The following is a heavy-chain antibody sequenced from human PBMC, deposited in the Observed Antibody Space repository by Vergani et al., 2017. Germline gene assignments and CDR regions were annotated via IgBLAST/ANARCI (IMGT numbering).Heavy chain of an antibody. CDR2: ICPGDSDT. CDR1: GYSFTSYW. CDR3: ARDRSRVGSGWVLRNDSFDV. Sequence: EVQLVQSGAEVKKPGESLKISCKGSGYSFTSYWIGWVRQMPGKGLEWMGIICPGDSDTSYSPSFQGQVTISADKSSSTAYLPWSSLKAADTAMYYCARDRSRVGSGWVLRNDSFDVGREGTIVTVS. D-gene: IGHD6-19*01. V-gene: IGHV5-51*01. J-gene: IGHJ3*01.